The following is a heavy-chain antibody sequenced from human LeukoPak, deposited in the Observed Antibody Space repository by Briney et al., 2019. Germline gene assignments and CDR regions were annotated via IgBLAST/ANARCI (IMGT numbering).Heavy chain of an antibody. CDR2: INPNSGGT. D-gene: IGHD6-13*01. V-gene: IGHV1-2*02. CDR3: AKGYSSSWYDY. Sequence: ASVKVSCKASGYTFTGYYMHWVRQAPGQGLEWMGWINPNSGGTNYAQKFQGRVTMTRNTSTSTAYMEVSSLRSEDTAVYYCAKGYSSSWYDYWGQGTLVTVSS. CDR1: GYTFTGYY. J-gene: IGHJ4*02.